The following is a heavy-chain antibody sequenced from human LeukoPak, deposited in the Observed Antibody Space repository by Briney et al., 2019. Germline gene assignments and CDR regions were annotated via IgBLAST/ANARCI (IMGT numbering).Heavy chain of an antibody. CDR3: TRHPSYYDSSGYYSDFDY. D-gene: IGHD3-22*01. V-gene: IGHV3-73*01. CDR2: IRSKANSYAT. CDR1: GFTFSGSA. Sequence: GGSLRLSCAASGFTFSGSAMHWVRQASGKGLEWVGRIRSKANSYATAYAASVKGRFTISRDDSKNTAHLQMNSLKTEDTAVYYCTRHPSYYDSSGYYSDFDYWGQGTLVTVSS. J-gene: IGHJ4*02.